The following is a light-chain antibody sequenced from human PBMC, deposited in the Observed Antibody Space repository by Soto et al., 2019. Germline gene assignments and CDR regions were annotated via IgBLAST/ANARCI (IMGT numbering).Light chain of an antibody. Sequence: SYELTHPPSVSVSPGQTASITCSGDKLGDKYVCWYQQKPGQSPVLVIYQDSGRPSGIPERFYGSNSGNTATLTISETQAMDEADYYSQAWDSSTVVFGTGTKVTVL. CDR2: QDS. V-gene: IGLV3-1*01. CDR3: QAWDSSTVV. CDR1: KLGDKY. J-gene: IGLJ1*01.